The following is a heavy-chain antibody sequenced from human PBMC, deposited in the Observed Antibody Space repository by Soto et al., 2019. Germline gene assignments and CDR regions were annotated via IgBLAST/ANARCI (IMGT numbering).Heavy chain of an antibody. J-gene: IGHJ4*02. D-gene: IGHD3-10*01. CDR1: TDSSSFTNSY. V-gene: IGHV4-39*01. Sequence: SETLSLTCTVSTDSSSFTNSYWGWIRQPPGKGLQWIGSSSYNGGTFYNPSLKGRVVISFDTSKKQSSLQVTSVTAADTAVYFCARHRIEVVWRGFDFWGQGSPVTAPQ. CDR2: SSYNGGT. CDR3: ARHRIEVVWRGFDF.